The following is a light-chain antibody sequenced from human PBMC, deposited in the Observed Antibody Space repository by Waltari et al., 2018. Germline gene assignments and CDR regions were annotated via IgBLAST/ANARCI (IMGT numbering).Light chain of an antibody. V-gene: IGKV3-20*01. CDR1: QGVGRT. CDR3: QKYGTLPAT. J-gene: IGKJ1*01. Sequence: EIVLTQSPGTLSLSPGDRAILSCRASQGVGRTLVWYQQKPGQAPRLLIYDATNRATGIPDSFSGSGSGTDFSLTISSLEPDDFAVYYCQKYGTLPATFGQGTKVEIK. CDR2: DAT.